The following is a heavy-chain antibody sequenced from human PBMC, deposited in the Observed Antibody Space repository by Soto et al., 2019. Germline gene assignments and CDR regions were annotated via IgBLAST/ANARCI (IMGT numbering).Heavy chain of an antibody. V-gene: IGHV4-31*03. CDR2: IYYSGST. CDR1: GGYISSGGYY. J-gene: IGHJ4*02. CDR3: ARIGALTYYDSSGPLGDFDY. D-gene: IGHD3-22*01. Sequence: SETLSLTCTVSGGYISSGGYYWSCIRQHPGKGLEWIGYIYYSGSTYYNPSLKSRVTISVDTSKNQFSLKLSSVTAADTAVYYCARIGALTYYDSSGPLGDFDYWGQGTLVTVSS.